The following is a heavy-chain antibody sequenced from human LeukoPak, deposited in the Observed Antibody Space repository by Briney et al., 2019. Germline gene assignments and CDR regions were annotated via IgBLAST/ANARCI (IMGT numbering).Heavy chain of an antibody. CDR3: AKDLTHCSGGSCYNY. Sequence: GGSLRLSCAASGFTFSSYAMSWVRQAPGKGLEWVSAISGGGGSTYYADSVKGRFTISRDNSKNTLYLQMNSLRAEDTAVYYCAKDLTHCSGGSCYNYWGQGTLVTVSS. J-gene: IGHJ4*02. CDR1: GFTFSSYA. D-gene: IGHD2-15*01. V-gene: IGHV3-23*01. CDR2: ISGGGGST.